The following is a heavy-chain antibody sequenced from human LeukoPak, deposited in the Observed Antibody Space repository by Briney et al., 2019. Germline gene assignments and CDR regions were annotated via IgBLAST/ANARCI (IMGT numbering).Heavy chain of an antibody. Sequence: GGSLRLSCAASGFTFSSYSMNWVRQAPGKGLEWVSSISSSSSYIYYADSVKGRFTISRDNAKNSLYLQMNSLRAEDTAVYYCARDKYGDYDSWFDPWGQGTLVTVSS. CDR1: GFTFSSYS. V-gene: IGHV3-21*01. CDR3: ARDKYGDYDSWFDP. J-gene: IGHJ5*02. CDR2: ISSSSSYI. D-gene: IGHD4-17*01.